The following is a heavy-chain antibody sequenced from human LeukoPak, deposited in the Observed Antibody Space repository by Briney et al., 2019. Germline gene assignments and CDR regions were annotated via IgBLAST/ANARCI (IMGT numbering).Heavy chain of an antibody. V-gene: IGHV1-8*01. CDR1: GYTFTSYG. Sequence: ASVKVSCKASGYTFTSYGINWVRQATGQGLEWVGWMNPNSGNTGYAQKFQGRVTMTRNTSISTAYMELSSLRSEDTAVYYCARGGGENYYFDYWGQGTLVTVSS. CDR3: ARGGGENYYFDY. J-gene: IGHJ4*02. D-gene: IGHD2-15*01. CDR2: MNPNSGNT.